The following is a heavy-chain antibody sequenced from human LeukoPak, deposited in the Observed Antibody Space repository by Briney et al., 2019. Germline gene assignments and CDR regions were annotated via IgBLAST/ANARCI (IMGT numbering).Heavy chain of an antibody. D-gene: IGHD2-21*01. V-gene: IGHV4-59*01. CDR1: GGSISRYY. Sequence: PSETLSLTCTVSGGSISRYYWSWIRQPPGKGLEWIGYLYSSGSTNYNPSLESRVTISLDRSKNQFSLTMTSLSVADTAVYYCARGGEGALGWYFDVWGRGTLVSASS. CDR2: LYSSGST. CDR3: ARGGEGALGWYFDV. J-gene: IGHJ2*01.